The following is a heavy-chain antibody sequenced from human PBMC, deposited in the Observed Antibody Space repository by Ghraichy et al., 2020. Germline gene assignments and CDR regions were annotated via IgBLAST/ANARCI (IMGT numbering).Heavy chain of an antibody. CDR1: GYTFTGYY. CDR3: ARTPYYYYGMDV. Sequence: ASVKVSCKASGYTFTGYYMHWVRQAPGQGLELMGWINPNSGGTNYAQKFQGRVTMTRDTSISTAYMELSRLRSDDTSVYYCARTPYYYYGMDVLGQGTTVTVSS. V-gene: IGHV1-2*02. J-gene: IGHJ6*02. CDR2: INPNSGGT.